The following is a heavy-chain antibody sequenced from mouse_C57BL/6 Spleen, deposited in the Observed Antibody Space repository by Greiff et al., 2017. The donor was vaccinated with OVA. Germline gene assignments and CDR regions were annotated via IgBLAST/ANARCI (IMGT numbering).Heavy chain of an antibody. Sequence: EVKVEESGPGLVKPSQTVFLTCTVTGISITTGNYRWSWIRQFPGNKLEWIGYIYYSGTITYNPSLTSRTTITRDTPKNQFFLEMNSLTAEDTATYYCARYGYGGDFDYWGQGTTLTVSS. CDR3: ARYGYGGDFDY. CDR2: IYYSGTI. J-gene: IGHJ2*01. CDR1: GISITTGNYR. V-gene: IGHV3-5*01. D-gene: IGHD2-2*01.